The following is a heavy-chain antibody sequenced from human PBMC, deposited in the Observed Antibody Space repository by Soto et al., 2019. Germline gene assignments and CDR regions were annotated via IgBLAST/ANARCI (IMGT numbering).Heavy chain of an antibody. CDR1: GGTFSSYA. Sequence: QVQLVQSGAEVKKPGSSVKVSCKASGGTFSSYAISWVRQAPGQGLEWMGGIIPIFGTANYAQNFQGRVTITADESTSTAYMELSSLRSEDTAVYYCARALTGTTLYYYYGMDVWGQGTTVTVSS. V-gene: IGHV1-69*01. CDR2: IIPIFGTA. J-gene: IGHJ6*02. D-gene: IGHD1-20*01. CDR3: ARALTGTTLYYYYGMDV.